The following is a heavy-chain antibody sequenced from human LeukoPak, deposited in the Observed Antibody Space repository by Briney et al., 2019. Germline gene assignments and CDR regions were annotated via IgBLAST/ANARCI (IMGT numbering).Heavy chain of an antibody. CDR1: GFTFSSYA. V-gene: IGHV3-23*01. CDR2: ISGSGGST. J-gene: IGHJ4*02. CDR3: AKDREIQLWCPYFDH. D-gene: IGHD5-18*01. Sequence: GGSLRLSCAASGFTFSSYAMSWVRQAPGKGLEWVSAISGSGGSTYYADSVKGRFTISRDNSKNTLYLQMNSLRAEDTAVYYCAKDREIQLWCPYFDHWGQGTLVTVSS.